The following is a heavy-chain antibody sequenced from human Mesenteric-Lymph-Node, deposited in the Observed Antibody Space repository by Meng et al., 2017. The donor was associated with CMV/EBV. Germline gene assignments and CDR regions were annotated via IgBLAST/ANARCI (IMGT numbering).Heavy chain of an antibody. Sequence: KASRYTFTSYAMNWVRQAPGQGLEWMGWINTNTGNPTYAQGFTGRFVFSLDTSVSTAYLQISSLKAEDSAVYYCARVYSGYDRNWFDPWGQGTLVTVSS. D-gene: IGHD5-12*01. CDR1: RYTFTSYA. V-gene: IGHV7-4-1*02. CDR2: INTNTGNP. J-gene: IGHJ5*02. CDR3: ARVYSGYDRNWFDP.